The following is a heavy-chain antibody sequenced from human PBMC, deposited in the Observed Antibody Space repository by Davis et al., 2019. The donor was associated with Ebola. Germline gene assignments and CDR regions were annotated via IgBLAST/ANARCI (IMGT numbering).Heavy chain of an antibody. D-gene: IGHD6-6*01. CDR3: AKGGKLVGFSY. CDR2: IYVGGAT. J-gene: IGHJ4*02. CDR1: GLSVSSSY. V-gene: IGHV3-53*05. Sequence: GESLKISCEASGLSVSSSYMTWVRQAPGKGLEWVSLIYVGGATYYADFVKGRFTISRDPSKNTLFLQLNNLRVDDTAVYFCAKGGKLVGFSYWGQGTLVSVSS.